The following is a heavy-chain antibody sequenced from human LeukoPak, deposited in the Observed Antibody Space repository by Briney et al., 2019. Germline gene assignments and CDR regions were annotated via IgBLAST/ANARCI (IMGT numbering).Heavy chain of an antibody. Sequence: GGSLRLSCAASGFTFSSYWMGWVRQAPGQGLEWVSAISGSGGSTYYADSVKGRFTISRDNSKNTLYLQMNSLRAEDTAVYYCAKDPRVFDYWGQGTLVTVSS. CDR1: GFTFSSYW. CDR3: AKDPRVFDY. CDR2: ISGSGGST. J-gene: IGHJ4*02. V-gene: IGHV3-23*01.